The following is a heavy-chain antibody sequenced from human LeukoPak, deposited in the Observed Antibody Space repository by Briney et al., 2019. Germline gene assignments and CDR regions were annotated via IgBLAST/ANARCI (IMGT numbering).Heavy chain of an antibody. D-gene: IGHD2-2*01. Sequence: PSETLSLTCTVSGGSISSYYWSWIRQPPGKGLEWIGYIHYSGSTSYNPSLKSRVTISVDTSKNQISLKVRSATAADTAVYYRARTTEDCSSTSCYQYWFDPWGQGTLVTVSS. CDR3: ARTTEDCSSTSCYQYWFDP. CDR2: IHYSGST. V-gene: IGHV4-59*01. CDR1: GGSISSYY. J-gene: IGHJ5*02.